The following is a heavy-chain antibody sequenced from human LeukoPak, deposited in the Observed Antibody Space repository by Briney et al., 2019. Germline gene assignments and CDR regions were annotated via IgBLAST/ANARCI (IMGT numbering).Heavy chain of an antibody. J-gene: IGHJ4*02. CDR1: GYTFTGYY. Sequence: RASVKVSCKASGYTFTGYYMHWVRQAPGQGLEWMGWINTNTGNPTYAQGFTGRFVFSLDTSVSTAYLQISSLKAEDTAVYYCAREAYSSAYYFDYWGQGTLVTVSS. CDR3: AREAYSSAYYFDY. V-gene: IGHV7-4-1*02. D-gene: IGHD5-18*01. CDR2: INTNTGNP.